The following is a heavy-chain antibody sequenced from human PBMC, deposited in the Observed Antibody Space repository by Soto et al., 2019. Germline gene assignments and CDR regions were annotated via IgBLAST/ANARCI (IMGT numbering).Heavy chain of an antibody. J-gene: IGHJ4*02. CDR1: GGSFSGYY. Sequence: PSETLSLTCAVYGGSFSGYYWSWIRQPLGKGLEWIGEINHSGSTNYNPSLKSRVTISGDTSKNQFSLKLNSVTAADTAVYYCARALGYTYGHLPIDYWGQGTLVTVSS. CDR2: INHSGST. V-gene: IGHV4-34*01. CDR3: ARALGYTYGHLPIDY. D-gene: IGHD5-18*01.